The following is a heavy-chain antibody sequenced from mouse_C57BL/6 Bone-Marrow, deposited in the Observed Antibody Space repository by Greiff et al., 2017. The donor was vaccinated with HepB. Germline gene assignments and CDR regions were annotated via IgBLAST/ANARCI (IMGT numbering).Heavy chain of an antibody. V-gene: IGHV1-59*01. Sequence: QVQLQQPGAELVRPGTSVKLSCKASGYTFTSYWMHWVKQRPGQGLEWIGVIDPSDSYTNYNQKFKGKATVTVDTSSSTAYMQLSSLTSEDSAVYYCARDWDVWYFDVWGTGTTVTVSS. CDR1: GYTFTSYW. CDR3: ARDWDVWYFDV. CDR2: IDPSDSYT. D-gene: IGHD4-1*01. J-gene: IGHJ1*03.